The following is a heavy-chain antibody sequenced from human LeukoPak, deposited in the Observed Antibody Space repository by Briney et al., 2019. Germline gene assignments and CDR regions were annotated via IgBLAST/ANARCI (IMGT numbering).Heavy chain of an antibody. V-gene: IGHV3-15*01. Sequence: GGSLRLSYAASGFTFSNAWMSWVRQAPGKGLEWVGRIKSKTDGGTTDYAAPVKGRFTISRDDSKNTLYLQMNSLKTEDTAVYYCTTDLYSGYYAFDIWGQGTMVTVSS. CDR2: IKSKTDGGTT. CDR3: TTDLYSGYYAFDI. CDR1: GFTFSNAW. J-gene: IGHJ3*02. D-gene: IGHD5-12*01.